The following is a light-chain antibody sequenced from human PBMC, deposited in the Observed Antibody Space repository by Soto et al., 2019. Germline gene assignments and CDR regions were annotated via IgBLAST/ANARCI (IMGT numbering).Light chain of an antibody. J-gene: IGKJ5*01. CDR1: QNIYRY. CDR2: AAS. V-gene: IGKV1-39*01. Sequence: DIQMTQSPTSLSASVGDRVTVTCRASQNIYRYLNWYQQKPGKAPKLLIYAASSLQSGVPSGFSGSGSGTDFTLTISSLQPEDFATYYCQQSYTTPVTFGQGTRLEI. CDR3: QQSYTTPVT.